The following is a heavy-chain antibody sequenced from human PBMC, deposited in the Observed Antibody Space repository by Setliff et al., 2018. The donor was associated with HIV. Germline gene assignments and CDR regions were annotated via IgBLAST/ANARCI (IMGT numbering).Heavy chain of an antibody. J-gene: IGHJ4*02. V-gene: IGHV3-30*02. CDR1: GFTFSSYG. CDR2: IRYDGSNK. CDR3: AKDNNYYDSSSYMYYFDY. D-gene: IGHD3-22*01. Sequence: LRLSCAASGFTFSSYGMHWVRQAPGKGLEWVAFIRYDGSNKYYADSVKGRITISRDNSKNTLYLQMNSLRAEDTAAYYCAKDNNYYDSSSYMYYFDYWGQGTLVTVSS.